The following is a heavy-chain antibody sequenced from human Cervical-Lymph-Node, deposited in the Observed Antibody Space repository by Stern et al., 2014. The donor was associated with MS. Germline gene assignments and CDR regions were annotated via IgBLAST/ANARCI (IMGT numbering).Heavy chain of an antibody. Sequence: EVQLVASGGGLVKPGRSLTLSCEASGFTFSDSFMNWVRQAPGKGLAWVSSLSSDSGTTNYADSVRGRFTISRANDQNSLFLQMTGLRADDTALYFCARTLAHSGSYYYLDSWGQGSLVTVSS. CDR2: LSSDSGTT. CDR1: GFTFSDSF. D-gene: IGHD1-26*01. J-gene: IGHJ4*02. CDR3: ARTLAHSGSYYYLDS. V-gene: IGHV3-69-1*02.